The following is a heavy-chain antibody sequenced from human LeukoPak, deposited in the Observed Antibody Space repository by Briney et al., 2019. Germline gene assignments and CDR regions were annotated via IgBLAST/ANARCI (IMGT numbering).Heavy chain of an antibody. CDR1: GFTFSSYG. CDR3: AKQASSHLEAYFDY. V-gene: IGHV3-30*18. J-gene: IGHJ4*02. CDR2: ISYDGSNE. Sequence: PGRSLRLSCVVSGFTFSSYGFHWVRQAPGKGLEWVAGISYDGSNEFYADSVKGRFTISRDNPKNTVYLQMNSLRAEDTAVYYCAKQASSHLEAYFDYWGQGTLVTVSS. D-gene: IGHD6-13*01.